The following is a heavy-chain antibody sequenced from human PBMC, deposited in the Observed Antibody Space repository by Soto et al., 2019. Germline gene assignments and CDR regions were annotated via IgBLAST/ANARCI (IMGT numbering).Heavy chain of an antibody. D-gene: IGHD6-25*01. CDR2: FDPEDGET. Sequence: ASVKVSCKVSGYTLTELSMHWVRQAPGKGLEWMGGFDPEDGETIYAQKFQGRVTMTEDTSTDTAYMELSSLRSEDTAVYYCATVSCGRLPFACFDYWGQGTLVTVSS. CDR3: ATVSCGRLPFACFDY. J-gene: IGHJ4*02. V-gene: IGHV1-24*01. CDR1: GYTLTELS.